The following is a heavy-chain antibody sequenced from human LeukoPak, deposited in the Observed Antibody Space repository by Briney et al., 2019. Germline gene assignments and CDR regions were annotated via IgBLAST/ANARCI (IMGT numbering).Heavy chain of an antibody. CDR2: VSFDGTNN. V-gene: IGHV3-30*04. CDR3: ARDRNVIGADLDS. D-gene: IGHD4/OR15-4a*01. J-gene: IGHJ4*02. Sequence: GGSLRLSCAASGFIFENFAIHWVRQAPGRGLEWVSVVSFDGTNNFYGDSVKGRFTVSRDNSNNTVFLHMNSLRPDDTAVYFCARDRNVIGADLDSCGQGTLVTVSS. CDR1: GFIFENFA.